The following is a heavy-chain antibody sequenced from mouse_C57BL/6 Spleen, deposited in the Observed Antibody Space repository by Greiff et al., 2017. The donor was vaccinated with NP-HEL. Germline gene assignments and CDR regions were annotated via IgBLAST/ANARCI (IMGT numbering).Heavy chain of an antibody. CDR3: ARRGGWLLYFDY. CDR2: IYPGSGST. D-gene: IGHD2-3*01. J-gene: IGHJ2*01. Sequence: QVQLQQPGAELVKPGASVKMSCKASGYTFTSYWITWVKQRPGQGLEWIGDIYPGSGSTNYNEKFKSKATLTVDTSSSTAYMQLSSLTSEDSAVYYCARRGGWLLYFDYWGQGTTLTVSS. CDR1: GYTFTSYW. V-gene: IGHV1-55*01.